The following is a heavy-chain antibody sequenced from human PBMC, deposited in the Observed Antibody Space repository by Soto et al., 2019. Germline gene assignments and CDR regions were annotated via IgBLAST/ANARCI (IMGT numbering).Heavy chain of an antibody. CDR1: GYTFTSYG. CDR3: ARDQVGATGDY. CDR2: ISAYNDNI. Sequence: QIPLVQSGTEVKKPGASVKVSCKASGYTFTSYGISWVRQAPGQGLEWMGWISAYNDNINYAQKLQGRVTMTTDTSTSTAYMELRSLRSDDTAVYFCARDQVGATGDYWGQGTLVTVSS. V-gene: IGHV1-18*01. D-gene: IGHD1-26*01. J-gene: IGHJ4*02.